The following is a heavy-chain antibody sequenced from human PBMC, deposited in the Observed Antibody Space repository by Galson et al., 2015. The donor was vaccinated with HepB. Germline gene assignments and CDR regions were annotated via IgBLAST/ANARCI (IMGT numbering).Heavy chain of an antibody. CDR1: GYTFTSYG. CDR2: ISAYNGNT. V-gene: IGHV1-18*01. D-gene: IGHD1-26*01. J-gene: IGHJ4*02. CDR3: ARDPLGIVGATHRFDY. Sequence: SVKVSCKASGYTFTSYGISWVRQAPGQGLEWMGWISAYNGNTNYAQKRQGRVTMTTDTSTSTAYMELRSLRSDDTAVYYCARDPLGIVGATHRFDYWGQGTLVTVSS.